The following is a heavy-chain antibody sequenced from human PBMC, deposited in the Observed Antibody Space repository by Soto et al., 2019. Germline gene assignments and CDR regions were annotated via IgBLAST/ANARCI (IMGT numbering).Heavy chain of an antibody. V-gene: IGHV3-30*18. CDR3: AKDYGDYEYYFDY. CDR1: GFTFSSYG. D-gene: IGHD4-17*01. J-gene: IGHJ4*02. Sequence: GGSLRLSCAASGFTFSSYGMHWVRQAPGKGLEWVAVISYDGSNKYYADSVKGRFTISRDNSKNTLYLQMNSLRAEDTAVYYCAKDYGDYEYYFDYWGQGTLVTVSS. CDR2: ISYDGSNK.